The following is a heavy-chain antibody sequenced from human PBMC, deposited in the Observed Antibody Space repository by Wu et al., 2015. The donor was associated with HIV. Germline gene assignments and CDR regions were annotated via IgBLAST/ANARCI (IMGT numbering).Heavy chain of an antibody. J-gene: IGHJ3*02. V-gene: IGHV1-8*01. CDR2: MNPNSGNT. Sequence: QVQLVQSGAEVKKPGASVKVSCKASGYTFTSYDINWVRQATGQGLEWMGWMNPNSGNTGYAQKFQGRVTMTRNTSISTAYMELSSLRSEDTAVYYCAEEGATYDSSGYYYAMSFDIVGPRDKWSTVSS. CDR3: AEEGATYDSSGYYYAMSFDI. CDR1: GYTFTSYD. D-gene: IGHD3-22*01.